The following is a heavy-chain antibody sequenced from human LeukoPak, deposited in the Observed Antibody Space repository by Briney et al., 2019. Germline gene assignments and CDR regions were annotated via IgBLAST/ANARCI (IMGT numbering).Heavy chain of an antibody. Sequence: ASVKVSCKASGYTFTSYAMNWVRQAPGRGLEWMGWINTNTGNPTYAQGFTGRFVFSLDTSVSTAYLQISSLKAEDTAVYYCAIDVVPAVHDAFDIWGQGTMVTVSS. V-gene: IGHV7-4-1*02. CDR1: GYTFTSYA. J-gene: IGHJ3*02. D-gene: IGHD2-2*01. CDR3: AIDVVPAVHDAFDI. CDR2: INTNTGNP.